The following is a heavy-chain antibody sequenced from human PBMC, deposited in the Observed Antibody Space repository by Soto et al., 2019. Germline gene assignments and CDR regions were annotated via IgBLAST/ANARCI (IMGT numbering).Heavy chain of an antibody. J-gene: IGHJ3*02. CDR3: ARDLYSSSWYVRAFDM. D-gene: IGHD6-13*01. V-gene: IGHV1-46*03. CDR1: EYTFSTYS. CDR2: INPTTTST. Sequence: VASVKVSCKASEYTFSTYSLHWVRQAPGQGLEWMGIINPTTTSTSDAQKFQGRVTMTRDTSTSTVYLELSSLRSEDTAVYYCARDLYSSSWYVRAFDMWGQGTMVTVSS.